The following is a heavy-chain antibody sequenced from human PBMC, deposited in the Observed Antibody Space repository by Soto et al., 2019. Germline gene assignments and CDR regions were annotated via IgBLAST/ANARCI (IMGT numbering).Heavy chain of an antibody. CDR2: ISSNGGST. D-gene: IGHD5-18*01. Sequence: PGGSLRLSCSASGFTFSSYAMHWVRQAPGKGLEYVSAISSNGGSTYYADSVKGRFTISRDNSKNTLYLQMSSLRAEDTAVYYCLVDTAMVTRYYYYGMDVWGQGTTVTVSS. J-gene: IGHJ6*02. V-gene: IGHV3-64D*06. CDR1: GFTFSSYA. CDR3: LVDTAMVTRYYYYGMDV.